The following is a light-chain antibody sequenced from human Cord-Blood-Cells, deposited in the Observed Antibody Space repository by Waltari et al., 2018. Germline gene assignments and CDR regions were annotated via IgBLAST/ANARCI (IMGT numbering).Light chain of an antibody. CDR3: QQYGSAPRT. CDR1: QSVSSSY. J-gene: IGKJ1*01. CDR2: GAS. Sequence: EIVLTQSPGTLSLSPGERATLSCRASQSVSSSYLAWYQQTPGQAPRLRIYGASSRATGIPDRFSGSGSGTDFTLTISRLEPEDFAVYYCQQYGSAPRTFGQGTKVEIK. V-gene: IGKV3-20*01.